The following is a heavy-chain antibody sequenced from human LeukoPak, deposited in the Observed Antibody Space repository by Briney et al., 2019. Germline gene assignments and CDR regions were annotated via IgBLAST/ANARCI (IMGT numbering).Heavy chain of an antibody. V-gene: IGHV3-23*01. J-gene: IGHJ4*02. D-gene: IGHD3-22*01. CDR2: ISDSGGRT. CDR3: AKRGVVIRVILVGFHKEAYYFDS. Sequence: GSLRLSCAVSGITLSNYGMSWVRQAPGTGLEWVAGISDSGGRTNYADSVKGRFTISRDNPKNTLYLQMNSLRAEDTAVYFCAKRGVVIRVILVGFHKEAYYFDSWGQGALVTVSS. CDR1: GITLSNYG.